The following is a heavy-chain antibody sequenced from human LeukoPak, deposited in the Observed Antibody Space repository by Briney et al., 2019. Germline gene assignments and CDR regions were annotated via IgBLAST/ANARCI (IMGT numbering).Heavy chain of an antibody. CDR1: GDSISRRSYF. V-gene: IGHV4-39*07. CDR3: ARLPPYSSSWYPQAFDI. D-gene: IGHD6-13*01. Sequence: SETLSLTCTVSGDSISRRSYFWAWIRQSPGTGLEWIGSIFYSGSTYYNPSLKSRVTISVDTSKNQFSLKLSSVTAADTAVYYCARLPPYSSSWYPQAFDIWGQGTMVTVSS. J-gene: IGHJ3*02. CDR2: IFYSGST.